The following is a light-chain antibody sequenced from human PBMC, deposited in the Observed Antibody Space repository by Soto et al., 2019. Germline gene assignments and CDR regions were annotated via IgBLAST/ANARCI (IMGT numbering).Light chain of an antibody. CDR3: QQRFTWPLS. J-gene: IGKJ4*01. CDR2: RVS. V-gene: IGKV3-11*01. CDR1: QTVSRF. Sequence: ETVLTQSPATLSLSPGERATLSCRASQTVSRFLAWYQQKPGQAPRLLIYRVSNRATGVPARFSGSGSGTDFSRSSSSLEPEGSGVYYCQQRFTWPLSCGGGTKVEI.